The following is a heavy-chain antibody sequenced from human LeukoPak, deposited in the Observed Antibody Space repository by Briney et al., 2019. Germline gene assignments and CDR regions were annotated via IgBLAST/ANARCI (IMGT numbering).Heavy chain of an antibody. V-gene: IGHV3-23*01. D-gene: IGHD4-11*01. CDR3: AKSISSNYAVATAAFDY. CDR1: GFTFSSYA. Sequence: GGSLRLSCAASGFTFSSYAMSWVRQAPGKGLERVSAISGSGGSTYYADSVKGRFTISRDNSKNTLYLQLNSLRAEDTAVYYCAKSISSNYAVATAAFDYWGQGTLVTVSS. CDR2: ISGSGGST. J-gene: IGHJ4*02.